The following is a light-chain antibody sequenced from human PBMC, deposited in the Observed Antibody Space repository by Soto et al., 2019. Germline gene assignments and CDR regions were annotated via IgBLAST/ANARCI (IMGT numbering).Light chain of an antibody. J-gene: IGLJ3*02. CDR1: SSDIGSYGY. Sequence: QSALTQPPSASGSAGQSVTISCTGTSSDIGSYGYVAWYQQHPGKAPKLMIYEVSKRPAGVPDRFSGSKSGNTASLTVSGLEAEDEADYYCISFGDRSNFGVFGGGTKVTVL. V-gene: IGLV2-8*01. CDR3: ISFGDRSNFGV. CDR2: EVS.